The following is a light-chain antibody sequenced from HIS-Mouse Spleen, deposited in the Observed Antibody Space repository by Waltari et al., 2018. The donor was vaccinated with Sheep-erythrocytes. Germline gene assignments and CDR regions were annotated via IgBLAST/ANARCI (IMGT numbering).Light chain of an antibody. Sequence: EIVLTQSPATLSLSPGERATLSCRASQSVSSYLAWYHQKPGQAPRLLIYDASSLQSGVPSRFSGSGSGTDFTLTISSLQPEDFATYYCQQANSFPYTFGQGTKLEIK. J-gene: IGKJ2*01. CDR3: QQANSFPYT. CDR2: DAS. CDR1: QSVSSY. V-gene: IGKV3-11*01.